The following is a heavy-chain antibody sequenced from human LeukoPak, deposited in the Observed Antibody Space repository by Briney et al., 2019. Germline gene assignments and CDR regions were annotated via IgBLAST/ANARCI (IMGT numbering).Heavy chain of an antibody. CDR2: ISYDGSNK. V-gene: IGHV3-30*18. D-gene: IGHD2-2*01. Sequence: AGSLRLSCAASGFTFSSYGMHWVRQAPGKGLEWVAVISYDGSNKYYADSVKGRFTISRDNSKNTLYLQMNSLRVEDTAVYYCAKPRGRYCSSTSCYAPPDYWGQGTLVTVSS. CDR3: AKPRGRYCSSTSCYAPPDY. CDR1: GFTFSSYG. J-gene: IGHJ4*02.